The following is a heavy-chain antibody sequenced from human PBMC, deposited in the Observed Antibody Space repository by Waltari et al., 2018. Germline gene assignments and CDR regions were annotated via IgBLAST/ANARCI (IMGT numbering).Heavy chain of an antibody. J-gene: IGHJ4*02. CDR2: INPNSGGT. Sequence: HVQLVQSGAEVKKPGASVKVSCKASGYTFTGYYLHWVRQPPGQGLEWMGRINPNSGGTNYAQKFQGRVTMTRDTSISTAYMELSRLRSDDTAVYYCARLANYAYGSGADYWGQGTLVTVSS. CDR1: GYTFTGYY. D-gene: IGHD3-10*01. V-gene: IGHV1-2*06. CDR3: ARLANYAYGSGADY.